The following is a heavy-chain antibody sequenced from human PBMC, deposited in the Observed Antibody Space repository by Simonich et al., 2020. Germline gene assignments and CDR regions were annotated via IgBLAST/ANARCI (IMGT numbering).Heavy chain of an antibody. D-gene: IGHD2-21*02. CDR2: ISYDESNQ. CDR3: ARDGERYCGGDCYSYFDY. V-gene: IGHV3-30*07. CDR1: GFTFSSYA. Sequence: QVQLVESGGGVVQPGRSLRLSCAASGFTFSSYAMHWVRQAPGKGLEWVAFISYDESNQYYADTVKGRFTISRDNSKNSLYLQMNSLRAEDTAVYYCARDGERYCGGDCYSYFDYWGQGTLVTVSS. J-gene: IGHJ4*02.